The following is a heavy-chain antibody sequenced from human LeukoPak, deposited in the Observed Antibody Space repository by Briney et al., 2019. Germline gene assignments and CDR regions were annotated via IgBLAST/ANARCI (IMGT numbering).Heavy chain of an antibody. CDR3: ARVETPVGGSDSAFDY. Sequence: MGRIIPIFGTANYAQKFQGRVTITADESTSTAYMELSSLRSEDTAVYYCARVETPVGGSDSAFDYWGQGTLVTVSS. CDR2: IIPIFGTA. D-gene: IGHD2-21*02. V-gene: IGHV1-69*01. J-gene: IGHJ4*02.